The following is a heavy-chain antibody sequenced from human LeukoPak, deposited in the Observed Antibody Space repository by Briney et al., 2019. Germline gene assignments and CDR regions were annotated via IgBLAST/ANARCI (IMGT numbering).Heavy chain of an antibody. Sequence: PGGSLRLSCTASKFTFSHYGMQWVRQAPGKGLEWVAVISSDGSIKVYADSVKGRFTLSRDNSINPVDLQMNSLRAEDAAVYYCVKEYHSRGFGAYFDYWGQGTLVTVSS. CDR1: KFTFSHYG. J-gene: IGHJ4*02. CDR2: ISSDGSIK. D-gene: IGHD3-3*01. CDR3: VKEYHSRGFGAYFDY. V-gene: IGHV3-30*18.